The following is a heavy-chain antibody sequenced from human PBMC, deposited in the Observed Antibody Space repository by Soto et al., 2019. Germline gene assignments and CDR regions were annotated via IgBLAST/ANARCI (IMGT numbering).Heavy chain of an antibody. CDR1: GFTFSTYH. V-gene: IGHV3-48*03. CDR3: ARDGSTVTTNYHYAMDV. D-gene: IGHD4-17*01. CDR2: IHSGGSRI. J-gene: IGHJ6*02. Sequence: EVQLVESGGGLVQPGGSLILSCAASGFTFSTYHMNWVRQAPGKGLEWVSYIHSGGSRIYYAVSVKGRFTISRDNAKNSLYLQMNSRRAEDTAVYYCARDGSTVTTNYHYAMDVWGQGTTVTVSS.